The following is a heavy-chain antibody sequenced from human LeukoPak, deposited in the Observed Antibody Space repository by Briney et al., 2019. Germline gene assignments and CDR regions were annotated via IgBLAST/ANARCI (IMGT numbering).Heavy chain of an antibody. CDR3: ARDSPNEGMLWWSIDY. Sequence: ETLSLTCTVHGEFFGGSYWNWIRQSPGKGLEWVSSISSSSSYIYYSDSVKGRFTISRDNARKSLYLQMNSLRAEDTAVYYCARDSPNEGMLWWSIDYWGQGTLVTVSS. V-gene: IGHV3-21*01. CDR1: GEFFGGSY. D-gene: IGHD2-21*01. CDR2: ISSSSSYI. J-gene: IGHJ4*02.